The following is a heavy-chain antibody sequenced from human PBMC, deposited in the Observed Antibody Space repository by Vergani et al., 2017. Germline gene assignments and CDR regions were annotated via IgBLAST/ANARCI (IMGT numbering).Heavy chain of an antibody. J-gene: IGHJ3*02. CDR2: ISSSGSTI. Sequence: QVQLVESGGGLVKPGGSLRLSCAASGFTFSDYYMSWIRQAPGKGLEWVSYISSSGSTIYYADSVKGRFTISRDNAKNSLYLQMNSLRAEDTTVYYCARDIRWELLRTDAFDIWGQGTMVTVSS. CDR1: GFTFSDYY. V-gene: IGHV3-11*01. CDR3: ARDIRWELLRTDAFDI. D-gene: IGHD1-26*01.